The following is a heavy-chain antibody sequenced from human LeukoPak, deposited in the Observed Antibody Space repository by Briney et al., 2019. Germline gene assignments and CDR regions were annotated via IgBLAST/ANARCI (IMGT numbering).Heavy chain of an antibody. V-gene: IGHV6-1*01. D-gene: IGHD3-10*01. CDR2: TYYRSKWYN. J-gene: IGHJ4*02. Sequence: SQTLSLTCGISGDSVSNNRATWNWIRQSPSRGLEWLGRTYYRSKWYNDYAVSVKSRLTINPDTSKNQFSLQLDSVTPEDTAVYYCARQNYSPSGSQYPIGYWGQGTLVTVSS. CDR3: ARQNYSPSGSQYPIGY. CDR1: GDSVSNNRAT.